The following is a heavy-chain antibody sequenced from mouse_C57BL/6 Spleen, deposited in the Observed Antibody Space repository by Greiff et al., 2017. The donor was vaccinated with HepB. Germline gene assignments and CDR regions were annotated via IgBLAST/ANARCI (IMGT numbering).Heavy chain of an antibody. CDR1: GYTFTSYC. Sequence: QVQLQQPGAELVKPGASVKMSCKASGYTFTSYCITWVKQRAGQGLEWIGEIYPGSGSTNYNEKFKSKATLTVDKSSSTAYMQLSSLTSEDSAVYYCARNYDNDRYAVDYWGQGTSVTVSS. V-gene: IGHV1-55*01. D-gene: IGHD2-4*01. J-gene: IGHJ4*01. CDR3: ARNYDNDRYAVDY. CDR2: IYPGSGST.